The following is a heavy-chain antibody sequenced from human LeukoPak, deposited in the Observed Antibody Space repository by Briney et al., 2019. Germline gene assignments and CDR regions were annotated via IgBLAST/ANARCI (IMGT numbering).Heavy chain of an antibody. J-gene: IGHJ5*02. Sequence: SETLSLTCTVSGGSISSTRYYWGWIRQPPGKGLEWIGSIYYSGSTYYNPSLKSRVTISVDTSKNQFSLKLSSVTAADTAVYYCARLRYSYGPWGQGTLVTVSS. CDR3: ARLRYSYGP. D-gene: IGHD5-18*01. V-gene: IGHV4-39*01. CDR1: GGSISSTRYY. CDR2: IYYSGST.